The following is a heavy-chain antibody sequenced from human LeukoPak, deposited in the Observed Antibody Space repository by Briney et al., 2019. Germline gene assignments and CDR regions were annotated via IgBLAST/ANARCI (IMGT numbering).Heavy chain of an antibody. J-gene: IGHJ6*02. CDR1: GLTFSSHW. CDR2: VTGSGGNT. CDR3: AKAASSSWPSYYYGMDV. V-gene: IGHV3-23*01. D-gene: IGHD6-13*01. Sequence: GGSLRLSCAASGLTFSSHWMHWVRQAPGKGLEWVSVVTGSGGNTYYADSVKGRFTISKDNSKSTVYLQMSSLRVDDTAVYYCAKAASSSWPSYYYGMDVWGQGTTVTVSS.